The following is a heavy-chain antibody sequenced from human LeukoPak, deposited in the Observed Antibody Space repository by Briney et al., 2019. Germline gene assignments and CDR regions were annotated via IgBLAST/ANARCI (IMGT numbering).Heavy chain of an antibody. CDR2: IYPGDSDT. CDR1: GYSFTSYW. J-gene: IGHJ4*02. D-gene: IGHD3-22*01. Sequence: GESLKISCKGSGYSFTSYWIGWVRQMPGKGREWMGIIYPGDSDTRYSPSFQGQVTISADKSISTAYLQWSSLKASDTAMYYCARTDYTYYDSSGYCFDYWGQGTLVTVSS. V-gene: IGHV5-51*01. CDR3: ARTDYTYYDSSGYCFDY.